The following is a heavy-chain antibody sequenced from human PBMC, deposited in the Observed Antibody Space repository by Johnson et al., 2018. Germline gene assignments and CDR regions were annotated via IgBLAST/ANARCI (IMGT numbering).Heavy chain of an antibody. CDR2: IHSSGST. CDR1: GGSISSNY. CDR3: AKLKEGGASFDI. Sequence: QVQLQESGPGLVKPSETLSLTCTVSGGSISSNYCSWIRQSPGMGLQWIGYIHSSGSTSYNPSLKSRVTMSVDASKNEFYLEVPFVTPADTAVYYCAKLKEGGASFDIWGQGTVVTVSS. D-gene: IGHD3-10*01. J-gene: IGHJ3*02. V-gene: IGHV4-59*01.